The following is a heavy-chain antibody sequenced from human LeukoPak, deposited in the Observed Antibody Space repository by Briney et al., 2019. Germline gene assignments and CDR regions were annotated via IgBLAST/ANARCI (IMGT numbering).Heavy chain of an antibody. Sequence: PSETLSLTCTVSGGSISTYSWTWIRQPPGKGLEWIGSIYYSGSTYYNPSLKSRVTMSVDTSKNQFSLKLSSVTAADTAVYYCARHRTQYYFDYWGQGTLVTVSS. CDR2: IYYSGST. CDR1: GGSISTYS. V-gene: IGHV4-59*04. CDR3: ARHRTQYYFDY. J-gene: IGHJ4*02. D-gene: IGHD1/OR15-1a*01.